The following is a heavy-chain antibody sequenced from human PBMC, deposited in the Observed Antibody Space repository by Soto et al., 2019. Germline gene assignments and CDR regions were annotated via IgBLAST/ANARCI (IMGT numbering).Heavy chain of an antibody. CDR2: IYYSGST. Sequence: QVQLQASGPGLVKPSETLSLTCTVSGGSISSYYWSRIRQPPGKGLEWIGYIYYSGSTNYNPSLTSRVTISVYMSENQFSLKLSSVTAADTAVYYCARVWGGAVHLWGQVTMVNVSS. CDR1: GGSISSYY. V-gene: IGHV4-59*01. CDR3: ARVWGGAVHL. J-gene: IGHJ3*01. D-gene: IGHD3-10*01.